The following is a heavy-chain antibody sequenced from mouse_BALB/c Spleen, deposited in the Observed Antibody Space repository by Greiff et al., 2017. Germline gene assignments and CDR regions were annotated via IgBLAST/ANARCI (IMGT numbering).Heavy chain of an antibody. Sequence: VQLQQSGPGLVQPSQSLSITCTVSGFSLTSYGVHWVRQSPGKGLEWLGVIWSGGSTDYNAAFISRLSISKDNSKSQVFFKMNSLQANDTAIYYCARSPYYYGSSCFDYWGQGTTLTVSS. D-gene: IGHD1-1*01. CDR3: ARSPYYYGSSCFDY. CDR2: IWSGGST. CDR1: GFSLTSYG. J-gene: IGHJ2*01. V-gene: IGHV2-2*02.